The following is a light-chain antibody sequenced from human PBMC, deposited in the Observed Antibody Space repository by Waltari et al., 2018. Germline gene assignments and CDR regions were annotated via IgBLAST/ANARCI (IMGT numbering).Light chain of an antibody. CDR3: QQYYSTPPIT. Sequence: DIVMTQSPDSLAVSLGERATINCKSSQSLFYSPIKKTYLPWYQQKPGQSPKLRIYWASTRESGVPDRFGGSGSGTDFTLTISSLQAEDVAIYYCQQYYSTPPITFGQGTRLEIK. J-gene: IGKJ5*01. V-gene: IGKV4-1*01. CDR2: WAS. CDR1: QSLFYSPIKKTY.